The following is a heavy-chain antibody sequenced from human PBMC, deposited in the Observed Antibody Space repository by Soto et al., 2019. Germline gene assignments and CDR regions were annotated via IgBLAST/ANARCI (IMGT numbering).Heavy chain of an antibody. CDR1: GGTSGGYD. V-gene: IGHV4-59*08. J-gene: IGHJ4*02. CDR2: IYYSGST. D-gene: IGHD6-13*01. Sequence: SETLSLPWSVSGGTSGGYDWRWIRKTPGKGLEWIGYIYYSGSTNYNPSLKSRVTISVDTSKNQFSLKLSSVTAADTAVYYCARGSTGYSSSWYRYWGQGTLVTVSS. CDR3: ARGSTGYSSSWYRY.